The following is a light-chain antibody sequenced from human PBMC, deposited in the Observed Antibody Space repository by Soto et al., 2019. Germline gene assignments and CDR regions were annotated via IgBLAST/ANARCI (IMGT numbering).Light chain of an antibody. J-gene: IGKJ1*01. CDR3: QLYNRNTWS. CDR1: QSVGSN. V-gene: IGKV3-15*01. Sequence: EIVMTQSPATLSVSPGERATLSCRASQSVGSNLAWYQQKPGQAPRLLIYGASTRATGIPARFSGSGSGTEFTLTITTLKPDVFATYFCQLYNRNTWSFGPGTK. CDR2: GAS.